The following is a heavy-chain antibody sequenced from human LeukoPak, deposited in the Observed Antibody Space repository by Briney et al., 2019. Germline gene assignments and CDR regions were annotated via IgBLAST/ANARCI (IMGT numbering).Heavy chain of an antibody. CDR3: ARHSLVFYGSGSYFLNSMDV. D-gene: IGHD3-10*01. Sequence: SETLSLTCTVSGGSISSHDWSWIRQSPGKGLEWLGNIYDSELTSYNPSLKSRVTISLDTSQNQCSLNLSSVTAADTAVYYCARHSLVFYGSGSYFLNSMDVWGQGTTVTVSS. CDR2: IYDSELT. CDR1: GGSISSHD. J-gene: IGHJ6*02. V-gene: IGHV4-59*08.